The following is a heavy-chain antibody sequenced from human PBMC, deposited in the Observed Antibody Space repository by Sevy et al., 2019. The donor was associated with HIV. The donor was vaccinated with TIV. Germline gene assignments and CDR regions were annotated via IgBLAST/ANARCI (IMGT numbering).Heavy chain of an antibody. Sequence: ASVKVSCKASGYTFTSYAMHWVRQAPGQRLEWMGWINAGNRNTKYAQKFQGRVTITRVTSASTAYMELSSLRSEDRAAYHCARGAVGITTVGMVIIYFDYWGQGTQVPVSS. V-gene: IGHV1-3*01. CDR2: INAGNRNT. D-gene: IGHD3-3*01. CDR1: GYTFTSYA. CDR3: ARGAVGITTVGMVIIYFDY. J-gene: IGHJ4*02.